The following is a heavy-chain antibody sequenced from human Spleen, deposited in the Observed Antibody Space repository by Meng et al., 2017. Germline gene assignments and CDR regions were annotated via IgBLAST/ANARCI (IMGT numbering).Heavy chain of an antibody. Sequence: GESLKISCAASGFAFSSYGMNWVRQAPGKGLEWVSTIFDGGSIYYADSVKGRFTVSRDNSKNTFDLQMNSLGIEDTAIYYCARALDGIDVWGQGTTVTVSS. CDR1: GFAFSSYG. J-gene: IGHJ6*02. CDR3: ARALDGIDV. CDR2: IFDGGSI. V-gene: IGHV3-66*02.